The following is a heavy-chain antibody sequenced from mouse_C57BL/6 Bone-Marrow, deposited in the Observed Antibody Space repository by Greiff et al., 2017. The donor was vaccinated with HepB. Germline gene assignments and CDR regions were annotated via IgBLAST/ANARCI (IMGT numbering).Heavy chain of an antibody. CDR3: ARPHYYGSSYRWFAY. J-gene: IGHJ3*01. D-gene: IGHD1-1*01. Sequence: QVQLQQPGAELVKPGASVKLSCKASGYTFTSYWMQWVKQRPGQGLEWIGEIDPSDSYTNYNQKFKGKATLTVDTSSSTAYMPLSSLTSEDSAVYYCARPHYYGSSYRWFAYWGQGTLVTVSA. CDR2: IDPSDSYT. CDR1: GYTFTSYW. V-gene: IGHV1-50*01.